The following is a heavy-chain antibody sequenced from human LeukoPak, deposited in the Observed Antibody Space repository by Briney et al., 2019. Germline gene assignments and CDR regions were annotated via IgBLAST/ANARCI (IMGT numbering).Heavy chain of an antibody. CDR3: AREVGATTQRFDY. J-gene: IGHJ4*02. CDR2: IWYDGSNK. V-gene: IGHV3-33*01. CDR1: GFIFSSYG. Sequence: GGSLRLSCAASGFIFSSYGMHWVRQAPGKGLEWVAVIWYDGSNKYYADSVKGRFTISRDNSKNTLYLQMNSLRAEDTAVYCCAREVGATTQRFDYWGQGTLVTVSS. D-gene: IGHD1-26*01.